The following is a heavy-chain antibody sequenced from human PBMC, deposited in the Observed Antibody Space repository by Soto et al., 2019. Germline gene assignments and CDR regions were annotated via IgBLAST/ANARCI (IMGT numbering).Heavy chain of an antibody. V-gene: IGHV1-46*01. CDR2: VNPSGGHT. CDR1: GDTFTDYY. J-gene: IGHJ4*02. D-gene: IGHD2-21*02. CDR3: ARGGHVVVVTAAFDY. Sequence: QVQLMQSGAEVKKPGASVKVSCKASGDTFTDYYIHWVRQAPGQGLEWMGTVNPSGGHTTYAQHFLGRVTMTRDTSTSTLYMELPSLTSDDTAIYYCARGGHVVVVTAAFDYWGQGTLVTVSS.